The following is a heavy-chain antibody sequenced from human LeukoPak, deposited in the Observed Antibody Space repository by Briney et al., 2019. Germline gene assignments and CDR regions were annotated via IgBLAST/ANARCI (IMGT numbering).Heavy chain of an antibody. V-gene: IGHV3-20*03. CDR1: GFPFDDSG. CDR2: INWNGGSK. D-gene: IGHD3-22*01. Sequence: PGGSLRLSFAASGFPFDDSGMSWVRRAPGKGVEWGCGINWNGGSKGYSDSVKGGFTISRDNAKNSLYLQMNSLRAEDTALYYCARSRGQYYDSSGYYGSDSWGREPWSPSPQ. J-gene: IGHJ5*01. CDR3: ARSRGQYYDSSGYYGSDS.